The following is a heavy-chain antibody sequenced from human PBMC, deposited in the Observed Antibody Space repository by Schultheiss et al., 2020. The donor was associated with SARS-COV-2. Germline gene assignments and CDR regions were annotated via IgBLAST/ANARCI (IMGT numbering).Heavy chain of an antibody. CDR2: IYHSGST. V-gene: IGHV4-34*01. Sequence: SETLSLTCAVYGGSFSGYYWSWIRQPPGKGLEWIGEIYHSGSTYYNPSLKSRVTISADTSKNQFSVTVNSVTAADTAVYYCARSPDISGGEFGYWGQGTLVTVSS. D-gene: IGHD2-15*01. CDR3: ARSPDISGGEFGY. CDR1: GGSFSGYY. J-gene: IGHJ4*02.